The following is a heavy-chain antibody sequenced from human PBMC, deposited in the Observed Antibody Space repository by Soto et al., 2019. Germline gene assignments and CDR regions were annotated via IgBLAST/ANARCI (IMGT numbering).Heavy chain of an antibody. J-gene: IGHJ6*02. V-gene: IGHV1-8*01. Sequence: ASVKVSCKASGYTFTSYDINWVRQATGQGLEWMGWMNPNSGNTGYAQKFQGRVTMTRNTSISTAYMELSSLRSEDTAVYYCARGYNDYAYYYGMDVWGQGTTVTVSS. CDR2: MNPNSGNT. CDR3: ARGYNDYAYYYGMDV. CDR1: GYTFTSYD. D-gene: IGHD3-3*01.